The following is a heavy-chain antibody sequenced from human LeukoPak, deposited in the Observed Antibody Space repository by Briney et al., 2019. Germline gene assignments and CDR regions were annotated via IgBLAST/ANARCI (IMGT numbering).Heavy chain of an antibody. V-gene: IGHV3-48*01. Sequence: GGSLRLSCAASGFTFSTYSMNWVRQAPGKGLEWVSYISTTSSTIYYAVSVKGRFTISRDNAKNSLYLQMDSLRAEDTAVYHCARDPELDYWGQGTLVTVSS. CDR1: GFTFSTYS. CDR3: ARDPELDY. CDR2: ISTTSSTI. J-gene: IGHJ4*02.